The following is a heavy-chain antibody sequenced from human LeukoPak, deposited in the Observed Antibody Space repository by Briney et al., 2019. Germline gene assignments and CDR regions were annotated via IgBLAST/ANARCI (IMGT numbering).Heavy chain of an antibody. D-gene: IGHD3-22*01. V-gene: IGHV4-59*01. Sequence: SETLSLTCTVSGDSISSYYWSWIRQPPGKGLEWIRYIYYSGSTNYNPSLKSRVTISVDTSKNQFSLKLSSVTAADTAVYYCARWLRVIPPGYYYDSSGQMGDVFDIWGQETMVTVSS. J-gene: IGHJ3*02. CDR2: IYYSGST. CDR1: GDSISSYY. CDR3: ARWLRVIPPGYYYDSSGQMGDVFDI.